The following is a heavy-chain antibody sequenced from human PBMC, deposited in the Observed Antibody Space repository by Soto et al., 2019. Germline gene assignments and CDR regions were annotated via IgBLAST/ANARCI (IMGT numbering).Heavy chain of an antibody. CDR1: GFTFSDYY. CDR2: ISSSGSTI. D-gene: IGHD6-13*01. V-gene: IGHV3-11*01. J-gene: IGHJ4*02. CDR3: ARDGASLAAAATFDY. Sequence: TGGSLRLSCAASGFTFSDYYMSWIRQAPGKGLEWVSYISSSGSTIYYADSVKGRFTISRDNAKNSLYLQMNSLRAEDTAVYYCARDGASLAAAATFDYWGQATLVTVSS.